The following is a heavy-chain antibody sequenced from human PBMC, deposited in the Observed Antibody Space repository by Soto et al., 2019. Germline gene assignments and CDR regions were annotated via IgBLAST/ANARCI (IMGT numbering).Heavy chain of an antibody. D-gene: IGHD3-3*01. V-gene: IGHV3-33*08. CDR2: IWYDGSNK. CDR1: GFTFSSYA. Sequence: GGSLRLSCAASGFTFSSYAMSWVRQAPGKGLEWVAVIWYDGSNKYYADSVKGRFTISRDNSKNTLYLQMNSLRAEDTAVYYCARDRLRFLEWPDAFDIWGQGTMVTVSS. CDR3: ARDRLRFLEWPDAFDI. J-gene: IGHJ3*02.